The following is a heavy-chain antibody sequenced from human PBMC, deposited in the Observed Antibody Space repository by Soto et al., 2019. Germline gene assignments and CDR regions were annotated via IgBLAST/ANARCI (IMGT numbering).Heavy chain of an antibody. CDR2: IYHSGSP. J-gene: IGHJ3*01. D-gene: IGHD3-16*01. CDR3: ARKPDVATAKVGGGYVFDV. V-gene: IGHV4-4*02. Sequence: QVQLQESGPGLVKPSGTLSLTCAASSGSIFTTNWWSWVRQSPGRGLQWIGDIYHSGSPKYNPSLKSRVSISIDKSKDRFLLNLTSVTAADTAAYYCARKPDVATAKVGGGYVFDVWGQGTMVTVSS. CDR1: SGSIFTTNW.